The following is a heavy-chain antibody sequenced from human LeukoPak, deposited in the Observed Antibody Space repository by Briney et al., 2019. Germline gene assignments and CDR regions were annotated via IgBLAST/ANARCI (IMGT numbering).Heavy chain of an antibody. Sequence: GGSLRLSCAASGFTVSSNYMSWVRQAPGKGLEWVSVIYSGGSTYYADSVKGRFTISRDNSKNTLYLQMNSLRAEDTAVYYCAGGYYYGSGSSDSDYWGQGTLVTVSS. V-gene: IGHV3-53*01. J-gene: IGHJ4*02. CDR1: GFTVSSNY. CDR2: IYSGGST. D-gene: IGHD3-10*01. CDR3: AGGYYYGSGSSDSDY.